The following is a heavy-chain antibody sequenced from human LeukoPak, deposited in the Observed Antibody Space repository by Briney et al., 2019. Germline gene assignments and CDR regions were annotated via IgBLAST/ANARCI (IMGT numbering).Heavy chain of an antibody. V-gene: IGHV3-30*02. Sequence: PGGSLRLSCAASGFTFSSYGMHWVRQAPGKGLEWVAFIRYDGSNKYYADSVKGRFTISRDNSKNTLYLQMNSLRAEDTAVYYCFVRGNSGNYYYYYYMDVWGKGTTVTISS. CDR3: FVRGNSGNYYYYYYMDV. CDR2: IRYDGSNK. J-gene: IGHJ6*03. CDR1: GFTFSSYG. D-gene: IGHD4-23*01.